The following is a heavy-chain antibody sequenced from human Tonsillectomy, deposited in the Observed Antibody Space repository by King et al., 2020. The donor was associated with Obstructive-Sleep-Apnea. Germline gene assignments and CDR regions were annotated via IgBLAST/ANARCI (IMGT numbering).Heavy chain of an antibody. J-gene: IGHJ3*02. D-gene: IGHD1-14*01. CDR2: INSDGSST. CDR1: GFTFSSYW. Sequence: VQLVESGGGLVQPGGSLRLSCAASGFTFSSYWMHWVRQAPGKGLVWVSRINSDGSSTSYADSVKGRFTISRDNAKNTLDLQMNSLRGEDTAVYYCARVTRYTRAFDIWGQGTMVTVSS. CDR3: ARVTRYTRAFDI. V-gene: IGHV3-74*01.